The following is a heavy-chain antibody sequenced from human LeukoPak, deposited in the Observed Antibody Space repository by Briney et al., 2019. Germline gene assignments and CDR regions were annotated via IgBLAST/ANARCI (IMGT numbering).Heavy chain of an antibody. J-gene: IGHJ6*02. V-gene: IGHV3-23*01. CDR3: AKVVTDDPYYYSNGMDL. CDR2: ISGSGGST. D-gene: IGHD2-21*02. CDR1: GFTFSSYA. Sequence: GGSLRLSCAASGFTFSSYAVSWVRQAPGKGLQWVSGISGSGGSTYYADSVKGRFTISRDNSKNTLHLQMSSLRAEDTAVYYCAKVVTDDPYYYSNGMDLWGQGTTVTVSS.